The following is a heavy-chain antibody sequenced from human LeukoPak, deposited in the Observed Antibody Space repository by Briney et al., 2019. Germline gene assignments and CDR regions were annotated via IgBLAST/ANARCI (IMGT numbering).Heavy chain of an antibody. CDR2: IYTSGST. CDR3: ARVEGRSFDY. D-gene: IGHD1-14*01. J-gene: IGHJ4*02. Sequence: SQTLSLTCTVSGGSISSGSYYWSWIRQPAGKGLEWIGRIYTSGSTNYNPSLKSRVTISVDTSKNQFSLKLSSVTAADTAVYYCARVEGRSFDYWGQGTLVTVSS. V-gene: IGHV4-61*02. CDR1: GGSISSGSYY.